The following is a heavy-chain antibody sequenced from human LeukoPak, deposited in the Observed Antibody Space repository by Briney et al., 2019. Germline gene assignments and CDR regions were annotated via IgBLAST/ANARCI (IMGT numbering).Heavy chain of an antibody. V-gene: IGHV3-23*01. Sequence: GGSLRLSCAASGFTFSNYAINWVRQAPGKGLEWVSGISGSGGSTYYADSVKGRFSISRDNSKNTLYLQMNSLRAEDTAVYYCARRSGIAVAGAFDYWGQGTLVTVSS. CDR2: ISGSGGST. J-gene: IGHJ4*02. CDR3: ARRSGIAVAGAFDY. D-gene: IGHD6-19*01. CDR1: GFTFSNYA.